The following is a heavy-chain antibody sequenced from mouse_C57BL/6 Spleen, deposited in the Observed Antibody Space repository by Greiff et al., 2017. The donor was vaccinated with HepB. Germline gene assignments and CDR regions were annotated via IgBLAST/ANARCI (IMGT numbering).Heavy chain of an antibody. CDR3: ARDGHDGAWFAY. D-gene: IGHD2-12*01. CDR2: IDPSDSYT. J-gene: IGHJ3*01. CDR1: GYTFTSYW. V-gene: IGHV1-59*01. Sequence: QVQLQQPGAELVRPGTSVKLSCKASGYTFTSYWMHWVKQRPGQGLEWIGVIDPSDSYTNYNQKFKGKATLTVDTSSSTAYMQLSSLTSEDSAVYYCARDGHDGAWFAYWGQGTLVTVSA.